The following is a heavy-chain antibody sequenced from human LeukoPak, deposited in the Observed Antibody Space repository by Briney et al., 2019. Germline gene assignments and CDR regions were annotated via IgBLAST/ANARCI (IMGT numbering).Heavy chain of an antibody. J-gene: IGHJ3*02. CDR1: GGSISSGGYY. Sequence: SQTLSLTCTVSGGSISSGGYYWSWIRQHPGKGLEWIGYIYYSGSTHYNPSLKSRVTISVDTSKNQFSLKLSSVTAADTAVYYCARDAWGYDSAAFDIWGQGTMVTVSS. CDR3: ARDAWGYDSAAFDI. D-gene: IGHD3-22*01. CDR2: IYYSGST. V-gene: IGHV4-31*03.